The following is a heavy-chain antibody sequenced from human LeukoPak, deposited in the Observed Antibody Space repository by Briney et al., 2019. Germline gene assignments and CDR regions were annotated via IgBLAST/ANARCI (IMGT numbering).Heavy chain of an antibody. CDR2: IYTSGST. CDR3: ASSMVRGGPWFDP. CDR1: GGSISSGSYY. Sequence: SETLSLTCTVSGGSISSGSYYWSWIRQPAGKGLEWIGRIYTSGSTNYNPSLKSRVTISVDTSKNQFSLKLSSVTAADTAVYYCASSMVRGGPWFDPWGQGTLVTVSS. D-gene: IGHD3-10*01. J-gene: IGHJ5*02. V-gene: IGHV4-61*02.